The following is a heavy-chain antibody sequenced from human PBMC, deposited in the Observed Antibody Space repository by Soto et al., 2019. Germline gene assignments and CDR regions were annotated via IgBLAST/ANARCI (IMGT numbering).Heavy chain of an antibody. CDR3: ARDTYYDILTGYRYFDYYGMDV. CDR2: IYYSGST. J-gene: IGHJ6*02. D-gene: IGHD3-9*01. CDR1: GGSISSGDYY. Sequence: SETLSLTCTVSGGSISSGDYYWSWIRQPPGKGLEWIGYIYYSGSTYYNPSLKSRVTISVDTSKNQFSLKLSSVTAADTAVYYCARDTYYDILTGYRYFDYYGMDVWGQGTTVTVSS. V-gene: IGHV4-30-4*01.